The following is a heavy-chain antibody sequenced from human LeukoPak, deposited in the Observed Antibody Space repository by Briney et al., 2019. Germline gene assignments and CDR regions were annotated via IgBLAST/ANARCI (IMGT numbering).Heavy chain of an antibody. CDR2: INPNSGGT. D-gene: IGHD2-15*01. CDR3: ARVQILGRIVVVVAATPDFDY. Sequence: ASVKVSCKASGYTFTDYYMHWVRQAPGQGLEWMGWINPNSGGTNYAQKFQGRVTMTRDTSISTAYMELSRLRSDDTAVYYCARVQILGRIVVVVAATPDFDYWGQGTLVTVSS. CDR1: GYTFTDYY. V-gene: IGHV1-2*02. J-gene: IGHJ4*02.